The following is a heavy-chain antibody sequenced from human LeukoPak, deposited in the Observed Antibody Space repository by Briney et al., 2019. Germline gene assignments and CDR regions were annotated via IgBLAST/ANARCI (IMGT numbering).Heavy chain of an antibody. Sequence: SETLSLTCAVYGGSFSGYYWSWIRQPPGKGLEWIGEINHSGSTNYNPSLKSRVTISVDTSKNQFSLKLSSVTAADTAVYYCARHHMVRGVRWGQGTLVTVSS. V-gene: IGHV4-34*01. J-gene: IGHJ4*02. D-gene: IGHD3-10*01. CDR2: INHSGST. CDR3: ARHHMVRGVR. CDR1: GGSFSGYY.